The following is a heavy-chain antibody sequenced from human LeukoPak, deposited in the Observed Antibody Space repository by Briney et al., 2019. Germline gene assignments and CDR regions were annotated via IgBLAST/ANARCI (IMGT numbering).Heavy chain of an antibody. D-gene: IGHD3-10*01. CDR2: INPNSGGT. Sequence: ASVKVSCKASGYTFTGYYMHWVRQAPGQGLEWMGGINPNSGGTNYAQKFQGRGTMTSDKVISTVYMDLSRLRSDDTAVYYCARELWFGEFYFDYWGQGTLVTVSS. CDR3: ARELWFGEFYFDY. J-gene: IGHJ4*02. CDR1: GYTFTGYY. V-gene: IGHV1-2*02.